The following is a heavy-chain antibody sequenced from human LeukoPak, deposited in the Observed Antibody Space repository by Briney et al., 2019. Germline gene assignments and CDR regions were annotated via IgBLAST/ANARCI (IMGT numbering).Heavy chain of an antibody. CDR1: GFTFSRYA. Sequence: GGSLRLSCAASGFTFSRYAMSWVRQAPGKGLEWVSAISGSGGSTYYADSVKGRFTISRDNSKNTLYLQMNSLRAEDTAVYYCAKDAGYDSSGEVDYWGQGTLVTVSS. V-gene: IGHV3-23*01. CDR2: ISGSGGST. D-gene: IGHD3-22*01. J-gene: IGHJ4*02. CDR3: AKDAGYDSSGEVDY.